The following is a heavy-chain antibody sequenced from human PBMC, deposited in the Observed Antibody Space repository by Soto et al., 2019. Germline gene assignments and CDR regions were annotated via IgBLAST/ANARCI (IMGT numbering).Heavy chain of an antibody. D-gene: IGHD1-1*01. CDR3: ARVLKLNPFDY. CDR1: GGSISSGGYY. CDR2: IYYSGST. Sequence: QVQLQESGPGLVKPSQTLSLTCTVSGGSISSGGYYWSWIRQHLGKGLEWIGYIYYSGSTYYNPSLKSQVTISVDTSKNQSSLKLSSVTAANTAVYYWARVLKLNPFDYWGQGNLVTVSS. J-gene: IGHJ4*02. V-gene: IGHV4-31*01.